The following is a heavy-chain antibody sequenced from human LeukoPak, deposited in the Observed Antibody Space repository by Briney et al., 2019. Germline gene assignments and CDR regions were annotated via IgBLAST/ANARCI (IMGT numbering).Heavy chain of an antibody. Sequence: ASVKVSCKASGYTFTGYYMHWVRQAPGQGLEWMGWINPNSGNTGYAQKFQGRVTMTRNTSISTAYMELSSLRSGDTAVYYCARSTYDILTGYYRRTYYYYYMDVWGKGTTVTISS. CDR1: GYTFTGYY. CDR2: INPNSGNT. V-gene: IGHV1-8*02. D-gene: IGHD3-9*01. CDR3: ARSTYDILTGYYRRTYYYYYMDV. J-gene: IGHJ6*03.